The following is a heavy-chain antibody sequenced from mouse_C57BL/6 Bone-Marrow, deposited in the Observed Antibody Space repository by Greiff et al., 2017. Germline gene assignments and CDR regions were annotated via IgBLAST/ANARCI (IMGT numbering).Heavy chain of an antibody. V-gene: IGHV1-72*01. CDR3: ARSRGITTVVAEYYFDY. Sequence: LQQPGAELVKPGASVKLSCKASGYTFTSYWMHWVKQRPGRGLEWIGRIDPNSGGTKYNEKFKSKATLTVDKPSSTAYMQLSSLTSEDSAVYYCARSRGITTVVAEYYFDYWGQGTTLTVSS. CDR1: GYTFTSYW. CDR2: IDPNSGGT. J-gene: IGHJ2*01. D-gene: IGHD1-1*01.